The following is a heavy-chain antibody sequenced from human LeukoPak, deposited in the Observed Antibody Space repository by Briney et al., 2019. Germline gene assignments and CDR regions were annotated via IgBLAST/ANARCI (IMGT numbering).Heavy chain of an antibody. V-gene: IGHV3-30*18. D-gene: IGHD3-22*01. J-gene: IGHJ4*02. CDR2: ISYDGSNK. CDR3: AKICGSSGPPDY. Sequence: GRSLRLSCAASGFTFSSYGMHRVRQAPGKGLEWVAVISYDGSNKYYADSVKGRFTISRDNSKNTLYLQMNSLRAEDTAVYYCAKICGSSGPPDYWGQGTLVTVSS. CDR1: GFTFSSYG.